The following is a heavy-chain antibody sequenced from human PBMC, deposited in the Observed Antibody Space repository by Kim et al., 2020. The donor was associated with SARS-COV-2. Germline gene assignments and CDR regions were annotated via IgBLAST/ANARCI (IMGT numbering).Heavy chain of an antibody. D-gene: IGHD3-22*01. CDR3: AREDYYDSSGYLYYYGMDV. Sequence: GGSLRLSCAASGFTFSSYGMHWVRQAPGKGLEWVAVIWYDGSNKYYADSVKGRFTISRDNSKNTLYLQMNSLRAEDTAVYYCAREDYYDSSGYLYYYGMDVWGQGTTITVSS. CDR1: GFTFSSYG. J-gene: IGHJ6*02. V-gene: IGHV3-33*01. CDR2: IWYDGSNK.